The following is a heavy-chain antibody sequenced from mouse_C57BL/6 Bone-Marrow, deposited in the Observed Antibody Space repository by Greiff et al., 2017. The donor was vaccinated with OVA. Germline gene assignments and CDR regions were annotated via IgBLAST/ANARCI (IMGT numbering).Heavy chain of an antibody. V-gene: IGHV14-3*01. CDR3: ARCYYYGSSYEYYAMDY. D-gene: IGHD1-1*01. J-gene: IGHJ4*01. CDR1: GFNIKNTY. Sequence: VQLQQSVAELVRPGASVKLSCTASGFNIKNTYMHWVKQRPEQGLEWIGRIDPANGNTKYAPKFQGTATITADTSSNTAYLQLSSLTSEDTAIYYCARCYYYGSSYEYYAMDYWGQGTSVTVSS. CDR2: IDPANGNT.